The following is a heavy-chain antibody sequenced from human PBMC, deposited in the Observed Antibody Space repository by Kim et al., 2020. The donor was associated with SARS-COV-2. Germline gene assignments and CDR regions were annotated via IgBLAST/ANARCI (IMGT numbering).Heavy chain of an antibody. CDR1: GYTFTSYY. D-gene: IGHD3-22*01. J-gene: IGHJ4*02. CDR3: ARDPFKGVSSGYYPYFDY. V-gene: IGHV1-46*01. Sequence: ASVKVSCKASGYTFTSYYMHWVRQAPGQGLEWMGIINPSGGSTSYAQKFQGRVTMTRDTSTSTVYMELSSLRSEDTAVYYCARDPFKGVSSGYYPYFDYWGQGTLVTVSS. CDR2: INPSGGST.